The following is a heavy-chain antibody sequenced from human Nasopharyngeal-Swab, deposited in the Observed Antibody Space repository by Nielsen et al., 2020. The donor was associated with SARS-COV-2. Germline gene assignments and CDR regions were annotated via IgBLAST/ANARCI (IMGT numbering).Heavy chain of an antibody. CDR2: IYYSGST. CDR1: GGSISSGGYY. V-gene: IGHV4-31*03. J-gene: IGHJ5*02. D-gene: IGHD6-13*01. Sequence: SETLSLTCTVSGGSISSGGYYWSWIRQHPGKGLEWIGYIYYSGSTYYNPSLKSRVTISVDTSKNQFSLKLSSVTAADTAVYYCARDRSQLVNWFDPWGQGTLVTVSS. CDR3: ARDRSQLVNWFDP.